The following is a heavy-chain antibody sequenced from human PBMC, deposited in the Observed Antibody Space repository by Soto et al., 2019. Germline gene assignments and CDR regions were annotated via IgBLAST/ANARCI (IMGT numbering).Heavy chain of an antibody. CDR2: ISSSGLTT. D-gene: IGHD3-10*01. Sequence: GGSLRLSCQASGFNFRLYEMHWVRKAPGKGLEWVSYISSSGLTTYYADFAGGRFTISRDNAKDSLYLHLNSLRVGDTAVYYCARYGTRGDWWGLGTQVTVSS. CDR3: ARYGTRGDW. CDR1: GFNFRLYE. J-gene: IGHJ5*01. V-gene: IGHV3-48*03.